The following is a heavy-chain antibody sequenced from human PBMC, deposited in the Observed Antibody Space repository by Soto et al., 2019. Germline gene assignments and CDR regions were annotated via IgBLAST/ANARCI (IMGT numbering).Heavy chain of an antibody. J-gene: IGHJ3*02. CDR1: GGTFSSYA. V-gene: IGHV1-69*12. CDR2: IIPIFGTA. Sequence: QVQLVQSGAEVKKPGSSVKVSCKASGGTFSSYAISWVRQAPGQGLEWMGGIIPIFGTANYAQKFQGRVTIXXDXSXXTAYMELSSLRSEDTAVYYCARGLRRGYDLGAFDIWGQGTMVTVSS. CDR3: ARGLRRGYDLGAFDI. D-gene: IGHD5-12*01.